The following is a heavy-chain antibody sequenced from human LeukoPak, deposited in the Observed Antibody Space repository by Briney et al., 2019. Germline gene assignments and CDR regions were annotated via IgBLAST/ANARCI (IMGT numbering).Heavy chain of an antibody. J-gene: IGHJ4*02. CDR3: VSGARGYCSGGSCPAFDF. Sequence: GGSLRLSCAASGFTFSSYAMNWVRQAPGNGLEWVSAISGSGGSTDYADSVKGRLTISRDNSESTLYLQMSSLRAEDTAVYYCVSGARGYCSGGSCPAFDFWGQGTLVSVSS. CDR2: ISGSGGST. D-gene: IGHD2-15*01. CDR1: GFTFSSYA. V-gene: IGHV3-23*01.